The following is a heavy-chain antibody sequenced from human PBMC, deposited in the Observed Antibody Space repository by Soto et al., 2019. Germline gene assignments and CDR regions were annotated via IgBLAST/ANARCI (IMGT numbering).Heavy chain of an antibody. V-gene: IGHV3-33*01. J-gene: IGHJ4*02. CDR2: IWYDGSNK. CDR1: GFTFSSYG. Sequence: QVQLVESGGGVVQPGRSLRLSCAASGFTFSSYGMHWVRQAPGKGLEWVAVIWYDGSNKYYADSVKGRFTISRDNSKNTLYLQMNSLRAEDTAVYYCARISGYCSGGSCREKIIDYWGQGTLVTVSS. CDR3: ARISGYCSGGSCREKIIDY. D-gene: IGHD2-15*01.